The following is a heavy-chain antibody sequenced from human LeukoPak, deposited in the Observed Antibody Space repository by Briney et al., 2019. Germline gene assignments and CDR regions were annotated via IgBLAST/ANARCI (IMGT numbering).Heavy chain of an antibody. Sequence: PSETLSLTCAVYGGSFSGYYWSWIRQPPGKGLEWIGEINHSGSTNYNPSLKSRVTISVDTSKNQSSLKLSSVTAADTAVYYCARSGVGYSSGWYVRYYYGMDVWGKGTTVTVSS. CDR3: ARSGVGYSSGWYVRYYYGMDV. CDR1: GGSFSGYY. V-gene: IGHV4-34*01. J-gene: IGHJ6*04. CDR2: INHSGST. D-gene: IGHD6-19*01.